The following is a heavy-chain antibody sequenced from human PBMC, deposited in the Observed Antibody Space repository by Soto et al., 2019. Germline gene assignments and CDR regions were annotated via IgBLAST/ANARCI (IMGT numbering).Heavy chain of an antibody. D-gene: IGHD1-26*01. J-gene: IGHJ6*02. CDR3: AREGTWELSYYYGMDV. CDR2: IWYDGSNK. V-gene: IGHV3-33*01. Sequence: QVQLVESGGGVVQPGRSLRLSCAASGFTFSSYGMHWVRQAPGKGLEWVAVIWYDGSNKYYADSVKGRFTISRDNPKNTLYLQMNSLRAEDTAVYYCAREGTWELSYYYGMDVWGQGTTVTVSS. CDR1: GFTFSSYG.